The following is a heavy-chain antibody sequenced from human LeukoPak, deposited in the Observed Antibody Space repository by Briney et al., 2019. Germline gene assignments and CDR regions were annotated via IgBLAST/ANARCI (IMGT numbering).Heavy chain of an antibody. Sequence: GASVKVSCKASGGTFSSYAISWVRQAPGQGLEWMGGIIPIFGTANYAQKFQGRVTITTDESTSTAYMELRSLRSDDTAVYYCARVGAKQQLALDYWGQGTLVTVSS. V-gene: IGHV1-69*05. CDR1: GGTFSSYA. J-gene: IGHJ4*02. CDR2: IIPIFGTA. CDR3: ARVGAKQQLALDY. D-gene: IGHD6-13*01.